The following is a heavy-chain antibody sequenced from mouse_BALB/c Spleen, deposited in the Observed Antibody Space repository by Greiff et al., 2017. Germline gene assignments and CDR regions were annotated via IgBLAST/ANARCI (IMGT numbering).Heavy chain of an antibody. J-gene: IGHJ3*01. V-gene: IGHV5-9-4*01. CDR1: GFTFSSYA. CDR2: ISSGGSYT. CDR3: ARDRGLAWFAY. Sequence: VQLKESGGGLVKPGGSLKLSCAASGFTFSSYAMSWVRQSPEKRLEWVAEISSGGSYTYYPDTVTGRFTISRDNAKNTLYLEMSSLRSEDTAMYYCARDRGLAWFAYWGQGTLVTVSA. D-gene: IGHD3-1*01.